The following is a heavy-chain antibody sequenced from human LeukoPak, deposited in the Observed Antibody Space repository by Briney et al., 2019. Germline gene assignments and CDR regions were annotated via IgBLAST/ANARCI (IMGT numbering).Heavy chain of an antibody. CDR2: ISSNSGSI. CDR1: GFTFDDYA. CDR3: AKGRGGNYYDYYSGMDV. D-gene: IGHD3-10*01. Sequence: GGSLRLSCAASGFTFDDYAMHWVRQAPGKGLEWVAGISSNSGSIAYADSVKGRFTISRDNAKNSLYLHMNSLRAEDTAFCFCAKGRGGNYYDYYSGMDVWGHGTTVTVSS. J-gene: IGHJ6*02. V-gene: IGHV3-9*01.